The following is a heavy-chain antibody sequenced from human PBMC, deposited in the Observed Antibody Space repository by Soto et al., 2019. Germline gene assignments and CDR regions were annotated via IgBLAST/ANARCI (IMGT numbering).Heavy chain of an antibody. CDR3: AIHPWNWSDADS. D-gene: IGHD1-1*01. CDR2: IYYSGSS. Sequence: LSLTCTVSGGSITSSEYYWAWIRQPPGKGLQFVGTIYYSGSSYSNPSLKSRLSMSVDTSKNQFSLTMKSLTAADTGVYYCAIHPWNWSDADSWGQGVVVTV. CDR1: GGSITSSEYY. J-gene: IGHJ4*02. V-gene: IGHV4-39*01.